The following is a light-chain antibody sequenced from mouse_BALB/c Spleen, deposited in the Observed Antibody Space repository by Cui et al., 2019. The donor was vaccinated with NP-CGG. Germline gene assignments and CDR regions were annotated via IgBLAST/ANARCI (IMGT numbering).Light chain of an antibody. J-gene: IGLJ1*01. CDR1: TGAVTTNNY. CDR2: GTN. CDR3: VLWYSNHWV. Sequence: QAVVTQDSALTTSPGETVTLTCRSSTGAVTTNNYANWVQEKPDHLFTGLIGGTNNRVPGVPGRFSGSLIGDKAALTITGAQTEDEAIYFCVLWYSNHWVFGGGTKLTVL. V-gene: IGLV1*01.